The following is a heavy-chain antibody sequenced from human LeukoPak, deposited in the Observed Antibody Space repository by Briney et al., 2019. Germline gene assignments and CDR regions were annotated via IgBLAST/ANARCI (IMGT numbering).Heavy chain of an antibody. CDR1: GGSISSYY. V-gene: IGHV4-59*12. Sequence: SETLSLTCTVSGGSISSYYWSWIRQPPGKGLEWIGYIYYSGSTNYNPSLKSRVTISVDKSKNQFSLKLSSVTAADTAVYYCARDVGGDYWFDPWGQGTLVTVSS. CDR2: IYYSGST. CDR3: ARDVGGDYWFDP. J-gene: IGHJ5*02. D-gene: IGHD2-21*02.